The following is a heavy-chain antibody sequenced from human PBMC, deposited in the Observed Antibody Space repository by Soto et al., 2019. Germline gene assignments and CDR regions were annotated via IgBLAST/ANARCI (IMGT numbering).Heavy chain of an antibody. D-gene: IGHD3-10*01. Sequence: QVQLQESGPGLVKPSETLSLTCTVSGDSISRYYWSWIRLSPGKGLEWIGYIYYSGETNYNPSVKSRVTISVDRTKNHFSLKLSSVTAADTVVYYCARDQGGEFLKGSGMDVWGQGTTVTVSS. CDR1: GDSISRYY. CDR2: IYYSGET. J-gene: IGHJ6*02. CDR3: ARDQGGEFLKGSGMDV. V-gene: IGHV4-59*01.